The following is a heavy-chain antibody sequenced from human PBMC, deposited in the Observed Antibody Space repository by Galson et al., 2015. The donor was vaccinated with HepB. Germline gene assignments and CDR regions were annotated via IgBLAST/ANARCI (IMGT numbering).Heavy chain of an antibody. J-gene: IGHJ4*02. V-gene: IGHV3-13*01. D-gene: IGHD5-12*01. CDR3: ARGLRGGYEIDY. CDR1: GFTFSSYD. Sequence: SLRLSCAASGFTFSSYDMYWVRQGTGKGLEWVATIGSAGDTYYPGSVKGRFTISRENAKNSLYLQMNSLRAGDTAVYYCARGLRGGYEIDYWGQGTLVTVSS. CDR2: IGSAGDT.